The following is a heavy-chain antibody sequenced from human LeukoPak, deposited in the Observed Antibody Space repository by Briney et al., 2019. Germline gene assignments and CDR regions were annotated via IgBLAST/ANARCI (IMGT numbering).Heavy chain of an antibody. CDR2: XNXXSGGT. CDR3: ARAAYCSSTSCTPYYGMDV. CDR1: GYXXTAXY. V-gene: IGHV1-2*02. J-gene: IGHJ6*02. D-gene: IGHD2-2*01. Sequence: ASVKVSCKASGYXXTAXYXXWVRQAPXXXXXXXXXXNXXSGGTNYAQKFQGRVTMTRDTSISTAYMELSRLRSDDTAVYYCARAAYCSSTSCTPYYGMDVWGQGTTVTVSS.